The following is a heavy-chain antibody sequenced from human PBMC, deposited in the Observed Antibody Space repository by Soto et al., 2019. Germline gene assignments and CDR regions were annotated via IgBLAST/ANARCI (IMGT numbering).Heavy chain of an antibody. V-gene: IGHV1-8*01. CDR3: ARVKYLLRVPESLDS. D-gene: IGHD6-6*01. J-gene: IGHJ4*02. Sequence: QVQLGQSGAGVRKPGASVKVSCKASGYTFTSYESNWLRQTTGEGIVWMGWLNPNSDNTIYAPKFQGRVTMIRNTSTNKAYMEMRSLTSYDTAVYYCARVKYLLRVPESLDSWGQGTLVTDSS. CDR1: GYTFTSYE. CDR2: LNPNSDNT.